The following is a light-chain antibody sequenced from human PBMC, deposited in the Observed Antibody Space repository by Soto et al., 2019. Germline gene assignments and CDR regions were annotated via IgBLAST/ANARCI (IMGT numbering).Light chain of an antibody. CDR3: CSYTISATLV. Sequence: QSALTQPASVSGSPGQSITISCSGTTNDIGGYNYVSWYQHHPGKVPKVIIYEVRNRPSGVSNRFSGSKSGYTASLTISGLQAEDEADYYCCSYTISATLVFGGGTKVTVL. CDR1: TNDIGGYNY. J-gene: IGLJ3*02. V-gene: IGLV2-14*01. CDR2: EVR.